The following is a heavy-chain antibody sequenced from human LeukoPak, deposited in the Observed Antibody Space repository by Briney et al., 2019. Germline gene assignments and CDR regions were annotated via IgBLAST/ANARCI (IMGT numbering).Heavy chain of an antibody. V-gene: IGHV4-4*07. CDR2: IHTSGST. CDR3: VTDEGGY. J-gene: IGHJ4*02. CDR1: GGSFSNSY. D-gene: IGHD3-16*01. Sequence: SETLSLTCTVSGGSFSNSYWSWIRQPSGKGLEWIGRIHTSGSTNYNPSLNHPLTKSIDAPKNQISLRRRSVTAADTAIYYCVTDEGGYWGQGTLVTVSS.